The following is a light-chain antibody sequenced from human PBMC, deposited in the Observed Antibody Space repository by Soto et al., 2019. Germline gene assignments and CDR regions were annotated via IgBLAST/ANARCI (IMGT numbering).Light chain of an antibody. CDR3: QQRHTWPLT. V-gene: IGKV3-11*01. Sequence: EFVLTQSPATLSLSAGERATLSCRASQSISTYLAWYQQRPGQAPRLLIYDASNRATGIPARFSGSGSGTDFTLSISSLEPEDFAVYYCQQRHTWPLTFGGGTKVEIK. J-gene: IGKJ4*01. CDR2: DAS. CDR1: QSISTY.